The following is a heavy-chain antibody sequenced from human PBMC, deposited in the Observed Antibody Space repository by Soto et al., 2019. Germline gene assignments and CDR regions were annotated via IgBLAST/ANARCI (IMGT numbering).Heavy chain of an antibody. CDR1: GGSISSDY. V-gene: IGHV4-59*01. Sequence: PSETLSLTCTVSGGSISSDYWSCIRQPPGKGLEWIGFSSYSGSTNYNPSLKSRVTISIDTSKNQFSLRLSSVNAADTAVYYCARYSGTYYVYWGQGTLVTVS. D-gene: IGHD1-26*01. CDR3: ARYSGTYYVY. CDR2: SSYSGST. J-gene: IGHJ4*02.